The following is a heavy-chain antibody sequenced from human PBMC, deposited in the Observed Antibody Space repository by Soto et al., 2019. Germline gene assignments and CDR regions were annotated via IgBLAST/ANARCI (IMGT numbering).Heavy chain of an antibody. J-gene: IGHJ4*02. CDR2: IYHSGST. CDR1: GGSISSGGYS. D-gene: IGHD4-17*01. CDR3: ARRSDYGDYLDY. V-gene: IGHV4-30-2*02. Sequence: SSETLSLTCAVSGGSISSGGYSWSWIRQPPGKGLEWIGYIYHSGSTYYNPSLKSRVTISVDGSKNQFSLKLSSVTAADTAVYYCARRSDYGDYLDYWGQGTLVTVSS.